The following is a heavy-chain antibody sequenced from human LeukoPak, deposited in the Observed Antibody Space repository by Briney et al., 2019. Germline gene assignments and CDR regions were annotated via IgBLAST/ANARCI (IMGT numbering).Heavy chain of an antibody. J-gene: IGHJ6*02. D-gene: IGHD3-3*01. CDR3: ARDVHEWLGPWDYYYGMDV. CDR1: GGSISSGGYC. Sequence: SQTLSLTCTVSGGSISSGGYCWSWIRQHPGKGLEWIGYIYYSGSTYYNPSLKSRVTISVDTSKNQFSLKLSSVTAADTAVYYCARDVHEWLGPWDYYYGMDVWGQGTTVTVSS. CDR2: IYYSGST. V-gene: IGHV4-31*03.